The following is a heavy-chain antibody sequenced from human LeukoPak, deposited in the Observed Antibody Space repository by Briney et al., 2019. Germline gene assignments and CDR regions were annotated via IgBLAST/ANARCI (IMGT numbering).Heavy chain of an antibody. CDR1: GGTFSSYA. Sequence: ASVKVSCKASGGTFSSYAISWVRQAPGQGLEWMGRIIPILGIANYAQKFQGRVTITADKSTSTAYMELSSLRSEDTAVYYCARDHGTMVRGVITPGSVYYYYGMDVWGQGTTVTVSS. V-gene: IGHV1-69*04. J-gene: IGHJ6*02. D-gene: IGHD3-10*01. CDR2: IIPILGIA. CDR3: ARDHGTMVRGVITPGSVYYYYGMDV.